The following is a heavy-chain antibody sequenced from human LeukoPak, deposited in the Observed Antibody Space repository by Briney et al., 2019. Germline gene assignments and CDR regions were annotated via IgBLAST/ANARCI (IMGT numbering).Heavy chain of an antibody. J-gene: IGHJ5*02. D-gene: IGHD3-10*01. CDR2: INTNTGNP. Sequence: ASVKVSCKASGYTFTSYAMNWVRQAPGQGLEWMGWINTNTGNPTYAQGFTGRFVFSLDTSVSTAYLQISSLKAEDTAVYYCARALGGDLWFGELSVRYNWFDPWGQGTLVTVSS. V-gene: IGHV7-4-1*02. CDR1: GYTFTSYA. CDR3: ARALGGDLWFGELSVRYNWFDP.